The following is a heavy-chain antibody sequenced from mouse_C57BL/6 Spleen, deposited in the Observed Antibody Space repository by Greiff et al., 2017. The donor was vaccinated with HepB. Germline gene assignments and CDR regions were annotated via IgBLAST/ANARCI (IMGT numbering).Heavy chain of an antibody. D-gene: IGHD1-1*01. CDR3: SSPTYDVSRYGYFDV. CDR2: IYPGGGDT. Sequence: QVQLKESGPELVKPGASVKISCKASGYAFSSSWMNWVKQRPGKGLEWIGRIYPGGGDTNYNGKFKGKATLTADKSSSTAYMQLSSLTSEDSAVSVCSSPTYDVSRYGYFDVWGTGTTVTVSS. J-gene: IGHJ1*03. CDR1: GYAFSSSW. V-gene: IGHV1-82*01.